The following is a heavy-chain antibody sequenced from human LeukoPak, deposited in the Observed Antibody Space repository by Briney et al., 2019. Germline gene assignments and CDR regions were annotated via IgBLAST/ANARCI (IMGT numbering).Heavy chain of an antibody. CDR2: INPGGSSI. D-gene: IGHD1-14*01. CDR1: GFTFSSYW. Sequence: PGRSLRLSCAASGFTFSSYWMHWVHHVPGKGLVWVARINPGGSSITYADSVKGRFTISRDNAKNPLYLQMDSLRAEDTGVYYCARSNQADDYWGQGTLVTVSS. J-gene: IGHJ4*02. CDR3: ARSNQADDY. V-gene: IGHV3-74*01.